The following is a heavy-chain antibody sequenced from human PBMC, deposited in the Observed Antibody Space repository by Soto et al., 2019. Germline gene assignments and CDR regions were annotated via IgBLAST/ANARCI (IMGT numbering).Heavy chain of an antibody. CDR2: IIPIFGTA. V-gene: IGHV1-69*01. D-gene: IGHD1-26*01. Sequence: VSCKASGGTFSSYAISWVRQAPGQGLEWMGGIIPIFGTANYAQKFQGRVTITADESTSTAYMELSSLRSEDTAVYYCARDYSGSYSFSILGYYYGMDVWGQGTTVTVSS. CDR3: ARDYSGSYSFSILGYYYGMDV. CDR1: GGTFSSYA. J-gene: IGHJ6*02.